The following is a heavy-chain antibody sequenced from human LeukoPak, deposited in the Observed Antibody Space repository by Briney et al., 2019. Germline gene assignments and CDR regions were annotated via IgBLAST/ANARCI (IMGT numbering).Heavy chain of an antibody. D-gene: IGHD2-15*01. V-gene: IGHV3-15*05. CDR3: ARERYCSSSSCPGALDV. CDR2: IKSKTDGETT. CDR1: GFTLNYDW. J-gene: IGHJ3*01. Sequence: AGGSLRLSCVSSGFTLNYDWMTWVRQAPGKGLEWVGRIKSKTDGETTGYATSVKSRFSISREDSKNTLYLQMDSLKTEDTAVYFCARERYCSSSSCPGALDVWGQGTEVTVSS.